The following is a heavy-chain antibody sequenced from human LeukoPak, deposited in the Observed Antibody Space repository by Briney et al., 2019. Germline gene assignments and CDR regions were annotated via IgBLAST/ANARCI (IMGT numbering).Heavy chain of an antibody. J-gene: IGHJ4*02. CDR2: IYYSGST. D-gene: IGHD6-13*01. CDR3: ARGAAGFDY. CDR1: GGSISSYY. V-gene: IGHV4-59*08. Sequence: SETLSLTCTVSGGSISSYYWSWIRQPPGKGLEWIGYIYYSGSTNYNPSLKSRVTISVDTSKNQFSLKLSSVTAADTAVYYCARGAAGFDYWGQGTLVTVSS.